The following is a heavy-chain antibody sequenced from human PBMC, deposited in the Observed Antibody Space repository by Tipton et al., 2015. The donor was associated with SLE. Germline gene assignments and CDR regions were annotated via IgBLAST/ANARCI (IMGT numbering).Heavy chain of an antibody. D-gene: IGHD3-22*01. J-gene: IGHJ3*02. V-gene: IGHV4-59*01. CDR3: ASDGDDSSGAFDI. CDR1: GGSISPYC. Sequence: GLVKPSETLSLTCTVSGGSISPYCWSWIRQPPGKGLEWIGYICYSGSTNYNPSLRSRVTMSVDTSKNQFSLKLSSVTAADTAVYYCASDGDDSSGAFDIWGQGTMVTVSS. CDR2: ICYSGST.